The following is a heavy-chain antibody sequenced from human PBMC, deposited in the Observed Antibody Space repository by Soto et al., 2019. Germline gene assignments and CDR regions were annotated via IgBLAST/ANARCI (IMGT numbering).Heavy chain of an antibody. D-gene: IGHD3-22*01. V-gene: IGHV4-59*01. CDR2: IYYSGST. CDR1: GGSISSYY. CDR3: ARESFYDSGGFHGFDY. Sequence: PSETLSLTCTVSGGSISSYYWSWIRQPPGKGLEWIGYIYYSGSTNYNPSLKSRVTISVDTSKNQFSLKLSPVTAADTAVYYCARESFYDSGGFHGFDYWGQGTLVTVSS. J-gene: IGHJ4*02.